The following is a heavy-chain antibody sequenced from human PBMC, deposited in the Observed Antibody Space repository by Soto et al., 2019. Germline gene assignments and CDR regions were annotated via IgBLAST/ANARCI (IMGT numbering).Heavy chain of an antibody. V-gene: IGHV3-48*03. CDR2: ISSSGSTI. CDR1: GFTFSSYE. CDR3: ASGGYYYDSSGYTANYFDY. Sequence: GSLRLSCAASGFTFSSYEMNWVRQAPGKGLEWVSYISSSGSTIYYADSVKGRFTISRDNAKNSLYLQMNSLRAEDTAVYYCASGGYYYDSSGYTANYFDYWGQGTLVPVPS. D-gene: IGHD3-22*01. J-gene: IGHJ4*02.